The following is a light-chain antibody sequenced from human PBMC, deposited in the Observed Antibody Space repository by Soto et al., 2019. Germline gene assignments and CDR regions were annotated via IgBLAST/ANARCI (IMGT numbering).Light chain of an antibody. CDR1: SSDVGSYNY. CDR3: CSYTTSNTRQIV. CDR2: DVS. Sequence: QSVLTQPASVSGSPGQSITISCTGTSSDVGSYNYVSWYQQQPGKAPKFMIYDVSNRPSGVSNRFSGSKSGNTASLTISGLQAEDEADYYCCSYTTSNTRQIVFGTG. J-gene: IGLJ1*01. V-gene: IGLV2-14*01.